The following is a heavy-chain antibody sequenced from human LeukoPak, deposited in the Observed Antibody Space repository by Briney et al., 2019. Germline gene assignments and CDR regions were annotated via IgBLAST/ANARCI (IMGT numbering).Heavy chain of an antibody. CDR1: GVTSSDYS. J-gene: IGHJ4*02. CDR2: INVRGTHI. D-gene: IGHD3-22*01. V-gene: IGHV3-21*01. Sequence: PGGSLRLSCAASGVTSSDYSMNWVRQAPGKGLEWVSSINVRGTHIYYADSVKGRFTISRDNTKNSLYLQMHSLRAEDTAVYYCARGYDSGGYYPGALDDWGQGNVVTVSS. CDR3: ARGYDSGGYYPGALDD.